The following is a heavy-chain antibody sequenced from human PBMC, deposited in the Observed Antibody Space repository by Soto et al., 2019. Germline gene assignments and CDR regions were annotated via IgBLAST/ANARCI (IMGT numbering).Heavy chain of an antibody. V-gene: IGHV3-30*18. Sequence: GGSLRLSCAASGFTFSSYGMHWVRQAPGKGLEWVAVISYDGSSKYYADSVKGRFTISRDNSKNTLYLQMNSLRAEDTAVYYCAKDRVAAAADYQYGMDVWGQGTTVTVSS. CDR3: AKDRVAAAADYQYGMDV. D-gene: IGHD6-13*01. CDR2: ISYDGSSK. CDR1: GFTFSSYG. J-gene: IGHJ6*02.